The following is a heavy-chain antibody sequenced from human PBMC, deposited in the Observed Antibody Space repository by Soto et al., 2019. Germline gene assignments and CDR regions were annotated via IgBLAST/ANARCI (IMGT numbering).Heavy chain of an antibody. V-gene: IGHV4-59*01. CDR1: GGSISSKY. D-gene: IGHD6-13*01. CDR2: VYNSGST. CDR3: ARYRREAVAGYTLDN. Sequence: SETLSLTFSVSGGSISSKYWTGIRQPTGKGLEWIGYVYNSGSTNYNPSLKSRVTISEDTSKSQFSLKVNYMTAADTAVYYCARYRREAVAGYTLDNSGQGILVTVS. J-gene: IGHJ4*02.